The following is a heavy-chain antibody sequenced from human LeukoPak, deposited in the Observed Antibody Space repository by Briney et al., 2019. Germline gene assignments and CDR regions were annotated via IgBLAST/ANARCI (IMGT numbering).Heavy chain of an antibody. CDR2: ISGSGGGT. CDR1: GVTFRSYV. J-gene: IGHJ3*01. V-gene: IGHV3-23*01. Sequence: PGGSLRLSCEASGVTFRSYVMSWVRQAPGKGPEWVSGISGSGGGTYYADFVKGRFAISRDNSKNTLYLQMNSLRAEDSALYYCVQEGPRGLAFDVWGQGTRVTVSS. CDR3: VQEGPRGLAFDV.